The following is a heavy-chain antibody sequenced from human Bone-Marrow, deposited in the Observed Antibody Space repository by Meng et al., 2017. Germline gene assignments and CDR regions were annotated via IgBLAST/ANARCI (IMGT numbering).Heavy chain of an antibody. Sequence: QVPLQAPGPGLVKPSGTLSLTCAVSGGSISSSNRWGWVRQPPGKGLEWIGEIYHSGSTNYNPSLKSRVTISVDKSKNQFSLKLSSVTAADTAVYYCARDSRTYYYDSSGYTFDYWGQGTLVTVSS. J-gene: IGHJ4*02. CDR1: GGSISSSNR. D-gene: IGHD3-22*01. CDR2: IYHSGST. CDR3: ARDSRTYYYDSSGYTFDY. V-gene: IGHV4-4*02.